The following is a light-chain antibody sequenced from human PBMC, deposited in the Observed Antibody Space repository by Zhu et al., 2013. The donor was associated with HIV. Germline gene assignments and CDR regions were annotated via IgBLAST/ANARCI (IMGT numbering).Light chain of an antibody. J-gene: IGKJ4*01. CDR1: QSVSRTF. Sequence: DIVLTQSPGTLSLSPGERATLSCRASQSVSRTFLAWYQQKPGQAPRLLIYGASSRGNGIPDRFSGSGSGTEFSLSISRLEPEDFAVYYCQQYGSSPLTFGGGTTVEIK. CDR2: GAS. CDR3: QQYGSSPLT. V-gene: IGKV3-20*01.